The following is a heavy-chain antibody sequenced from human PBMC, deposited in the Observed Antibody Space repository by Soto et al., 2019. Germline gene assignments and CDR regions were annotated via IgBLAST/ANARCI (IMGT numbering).Heavy chain of an antibody. D-gene: IGHD3-10*01. Sequence: QVQLQESGPGLVRPSGTLSLTCAVSGGSISSSKWWTWVRQPPGKGLEWIGEIYHSGSTNYIPSLKSRVTKSVDKSKNHFSLELTSVTAADTAVYYCATRFDGLGSYEYWGQGTLVTVSS. J-gene: IGHJ4*02. CDR3: ATRFDGLGSYEY. V-gene: IGHV4-4*02. CDR2: IYHSGST. CDR1: GGSISSSKW.